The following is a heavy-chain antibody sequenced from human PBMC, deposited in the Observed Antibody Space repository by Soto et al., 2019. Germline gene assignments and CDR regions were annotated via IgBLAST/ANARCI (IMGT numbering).Heavy chain of an antibody. CDR3: ATGRIYYGSEY. J-gene: IGHJ4*02. D-gene: IGHD3-10*01. CDR1: GDSVNSGTYF. CDR2: LYYGGRT. Sequence: QVQLQESGPGLVKPSETLSLTCTVSGDSVNSGTYFWSWIRQPPGKALEWIGYLYYGGRTNYNPSLQSRVTISIDTSKNQYSLRLSSVTAGDTAVYYCATGRIYYGSEYWGQGSLVTVSS. V-gene: IGHV4-61*01.